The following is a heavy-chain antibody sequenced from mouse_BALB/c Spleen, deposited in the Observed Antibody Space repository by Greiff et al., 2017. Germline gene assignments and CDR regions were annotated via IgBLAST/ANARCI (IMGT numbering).Heavy chain of an antibody. CDR1: GYTFTSYV. V-gene: IGHV1-14*01. CDR3: ARGSYGNYYAMDY. D-gene: IGHD2-1*01. Sequence: VQLKESGPELVKPGASVKMSCKASGYTFTSYVMHWVKQKPGQGLEWIGYINPYNDGTKYNEKFKGKATLTSDKSSSTAYMELSSLTSEDSAVYYCARGSYGNYYAMDYWGQGTSVTVSS. CDR2: INPYNDGT. J-gene: IGHJ4*01.